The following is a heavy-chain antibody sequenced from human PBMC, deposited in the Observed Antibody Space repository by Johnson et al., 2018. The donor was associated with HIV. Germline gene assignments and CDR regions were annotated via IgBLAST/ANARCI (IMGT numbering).Heavy chain of an antibody. D-gene: IGHD3-22*01. V-gene: IGHV3-66*01. CDR3: ARDIRESFGSYDSSGSGLGAFDI. Sequence: VQLVESGGGLVHPGGSLRLSCKAYGFTVSTNYMSWVRQAPGKGLEWVSVIYSGGSTYYADSVKGRFAISRDNSKNTLYLQMNSLRAEDTAVYYCARDIRESFGSYDSSGSGLGAFDIWGQGTMVTVSS. CDR1: GFTVSTNY. J-gene: IGHJ3*02. CDR2: IYSGGST.